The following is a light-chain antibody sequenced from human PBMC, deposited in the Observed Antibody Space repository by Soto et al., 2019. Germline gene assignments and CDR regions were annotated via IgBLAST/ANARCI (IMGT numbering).Light chain of an antibody. Sequence: EIVLTQSPGTLSLSQGDTATLSCRASQSVRSTYLAWYQQKPGQAPRLLIHGASSRATGIPDRFSGSGSGTDFTLTISRLEPEDFAVYYCQQYGSSLSITFGQGTRLEIK. CDR1: QSVRSTY. V-gene: IGKV3-20*01. CDR2: GAS. CDR3: QQYGSSLSIT. J-gene: IGKJ5*01.